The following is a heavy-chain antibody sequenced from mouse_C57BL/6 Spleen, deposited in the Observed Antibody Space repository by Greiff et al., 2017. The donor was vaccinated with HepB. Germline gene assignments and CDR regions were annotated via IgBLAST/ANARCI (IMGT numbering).Heavy chain of an antibody. D-gene: IGHD4-1*01. CDR1: GYTFTSYW. V-gene: IGHV1-55*01. Sequence: QVQLKQPGAELVKPGASVKMSCKASGYTFTSYWITWVKQRPGQGLEWIGDIYPGSGSTNYNEKFKSKATLTVDTSSSTAYMQLSSLTSEDSAVYYCARGVGLPLPWFVYWGQGTLVTVSA. J-gene: IGHJ3*01. CDR2: IYPGSGST. CDR3: ARGVGLPLPWFVY.